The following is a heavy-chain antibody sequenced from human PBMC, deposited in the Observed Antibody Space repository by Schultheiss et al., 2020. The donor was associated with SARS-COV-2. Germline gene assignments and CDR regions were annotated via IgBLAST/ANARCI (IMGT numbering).Heavy chain of an antibody. D-gene: IGHD7-27*01. CDR3: AAELGNDAFDI. V-gene: IGHV1-2*02. Sequence: ASVKVSCKASGHTFTIHPMHWVRQAPGQRLEWMGWINPNSGGTNYAQKFQGRVTMTRDTSISTAYMELSSLRSEDTAVYYCAAELGNDAFDIWGQGTMVTVSS. CDR2: INPNSGGT. CDR1: GHTFTIHP. J-gene: IGHJ3*02.